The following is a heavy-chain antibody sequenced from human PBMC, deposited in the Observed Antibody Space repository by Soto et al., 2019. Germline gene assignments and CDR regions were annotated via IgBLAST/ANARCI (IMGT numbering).Heavy chain of an antibody. J-gene: IGHJ4*02. CDR1: GGTLSSYA. V-gene: IGHV1-69*13. CDR2: IIPIFGTA. D-gene: IGHD6-13*01. Sequence: SVKVACKAAGGTLSSYAISWVRQAPGQGLEWMGGIIPIFGTANYAQKFQGRVTITADESTTTAYMELSSLRSEDTAVYYCARDDRYSSSGNFDEWDQGTPV. CDR3: ARDDRYSSSGNFDE.